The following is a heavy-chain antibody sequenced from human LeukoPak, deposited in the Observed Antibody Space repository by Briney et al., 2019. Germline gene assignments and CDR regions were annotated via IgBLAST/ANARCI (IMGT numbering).Heavy chain of an antibody. CDR1: GGSISSYY. CDR3: ARDSGTTGEVKFDP. CDR2: IYGSGTI. D-gene: IGHD3-10*01. Sequence: SETLSLTCTVSGGSISSYYWSWIRQPAGKGPEWIGRIYGSGTITYNPSLESRVTMSVDTSKNQFSLKLRSVTAADTAVYYCARDSGTTGEVKFDPWGQGILVTVSS. V-gene: IGHV4-4*07. J-gene: IGHJ5*02.